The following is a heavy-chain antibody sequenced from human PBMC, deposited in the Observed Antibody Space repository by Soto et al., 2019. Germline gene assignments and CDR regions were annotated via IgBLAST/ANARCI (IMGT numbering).Heavy chain of an antibody. CDR3: ARDPSPYTSGWYGIDF. J-gene: IGHJ4*01. D-gene: IGHD6-19*01. CDR1: VFMFSAYA. CDR2: ISYDGTNK. Sequence: LRLSFAASVFMFSAYAMLWVRQAPGNGLEWVAAISYDGTNKYYADSIKGRFTISRDNSANTLFLQVNSLRREDTAMYYCARDPSPYTSGWYGIDFWGQGTMITVSS. V-gene: IGHV3-30*04.